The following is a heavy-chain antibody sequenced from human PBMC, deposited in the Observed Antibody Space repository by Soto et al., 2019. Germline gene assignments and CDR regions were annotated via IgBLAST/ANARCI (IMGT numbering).Heavy chain of an antibody. Sequence: QVQLVQSGAEVKKPGASVKVSCKTSGFTFTSYCMHWVRQAPGQGLEWMGIINPSGGGTSYAQKFQGRVTMTRDTSTSTAYMEMSSLRDEDTAMYYCATYYCAREGSSGWPFDYWGQGTLVTVSS. V-gene: IGHV1-46*01. CDR3: ATYYCAREGSSGWPFDY. D-gene: IGHD6-19*01. J-gene: IGHJ4*02. CDR2: INPSGGGT. CDR1: GFTFTSYC.